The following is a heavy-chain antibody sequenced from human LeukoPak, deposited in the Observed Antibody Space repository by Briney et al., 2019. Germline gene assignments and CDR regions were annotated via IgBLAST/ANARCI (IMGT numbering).Heavy chain of an antibody. D-gene: IGHD3-10*01. CDR3: AKDPEDYYGSGSSHVFDY. CDR2: IRYDGSNK. Sequence: GGSLRLSCAASGFTFSSYGMHWVRQAPGKGLGWVAFIRYDGSNKYYADSVKGRFTISRDNSKNTLYLQMNSLRAEDTAVYYCAKDPEDYYGSGSSHVFDYWGQGTLVTVSS. CDR1: GFTFSSYG. J-gene: IGHJ4*02. V-gene: IGHV3-30*02.